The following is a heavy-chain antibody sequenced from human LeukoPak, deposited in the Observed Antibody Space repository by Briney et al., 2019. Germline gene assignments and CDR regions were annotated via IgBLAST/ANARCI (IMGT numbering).Heavy chain of an antibody. CDR2: ISNDGSNK. V-gene: IGHV3-30*04. J-gene: IGHJ4*02. D-gene: IGHD1-1*01. Sequence: GGSLRLSCAASGFTFSTYPMHWVRQAPGKGLEWVAVISNDGSNKYYADSVKGRFTLSRDSSKNTLYLQMNSLRAEDTAVYYCANLRKSLWIPEFDYWGQGTLVTVSS. CDR3: ANLRKSLWIPEFDY. CDR1: GFTFSTYP.